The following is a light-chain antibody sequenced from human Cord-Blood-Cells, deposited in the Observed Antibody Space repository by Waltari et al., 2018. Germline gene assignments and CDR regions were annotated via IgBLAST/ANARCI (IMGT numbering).Light chain of an antibody. CDR1: QSVSSD. CDR2: GAS. CDR3: QQYNNWWT. Sequence: EIVMTQYKATLSLSPGERATLSCRPSQSVSSDLVWYQQKPGQAPRLLIYGASTGATGIPARFSGSWSRTEFTLIISGQQSEDFAVYYCQQYNNWWTFGQGNKVEIK. J-gene: IGKJ1*01. V-gene: IGKV3-15*01.